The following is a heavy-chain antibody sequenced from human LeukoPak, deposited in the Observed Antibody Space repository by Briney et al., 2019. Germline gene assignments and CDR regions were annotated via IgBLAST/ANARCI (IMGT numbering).Heavy chain of an antibody. CDR1: GYTFTSYA. Sequence: GASVKVSCKASGYTFTSYAMNWVRQAPGQGLGWMGWINTNTGNPTYAQGFTGRFVFSLDTSVSTAYLQISSLKAEDTAVYYCARVHRSGWYKYNAFDIWGQGTMVTVSS. CDR3: ARVHRSGWYKYNAFDI. CDR2: INTNTGNP. J-gene: IGHJ3*02. V-gene: IGHV7-4-1*02. D-gene: IGHD6-19*01.